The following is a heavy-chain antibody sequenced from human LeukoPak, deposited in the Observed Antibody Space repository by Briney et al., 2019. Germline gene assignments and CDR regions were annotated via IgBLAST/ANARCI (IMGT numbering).Heavy chain of an antibody. CDR2: ISYDGSNK. Sequence: PGGSLRLSCAASRFTFSSYAMSWVRQAPGKGLEWVAVISYDGSNKFYADSVKGRFTISRDNSKNTLFLQMNSLGAEDTAVYFCARGRDYGGDQDGFDIWGQGTMVTVSS. J-gene: IGHJ3*02. CDR3: ARGRDYGGDQDGFDI. CDR1: RFTFSSYA. D-gene: IGHD2-21*01. V-gene: IGHV3-30-3*01.